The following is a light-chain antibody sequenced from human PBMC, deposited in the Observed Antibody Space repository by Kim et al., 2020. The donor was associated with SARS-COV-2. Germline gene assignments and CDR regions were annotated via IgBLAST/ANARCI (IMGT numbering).Light chain of an antibody. CDR3: AAWDDSLSGNV. Sequence: GQRVTISCSGSSSNIGSNYVYWYQQLPGTAPKLLIYRNNQRPSGVPDRFSGSKSGTSASLAISGLRSEDEADYYCAAWDDSLSGNVFGGGTKLTVL. CDR1: SSNIGSNY. J-gene: IGLJ3*02. CDR2: RNN. V-gene: IGLV1-47*01.